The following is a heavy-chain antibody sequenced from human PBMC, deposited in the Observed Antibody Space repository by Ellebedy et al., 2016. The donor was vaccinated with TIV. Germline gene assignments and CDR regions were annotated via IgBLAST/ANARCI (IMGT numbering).Heavy chain of an antibody. V-gene: IGHV3-11*01. D-gene: IGHD6-13*01. CDR2: ISSSGSTI. Sequence: GESLKISXAASGFTFSDYYMSWIRQAPGKGLEWVSYISSSGSTIYYADSVKGRFTISRDNAKNSLYLQMNSLRAEDTAVYYCASGDRQHDYWGQGTLVTVSS. J-gene: IGHJ4*02. CDR3: ASGDRQHDY. CDR1: GFTFSDYY.